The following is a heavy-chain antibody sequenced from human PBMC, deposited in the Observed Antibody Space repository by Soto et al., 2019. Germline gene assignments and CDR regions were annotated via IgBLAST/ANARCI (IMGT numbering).Heavy chain of an antibody. CDR1: GFTFSSYA. D-gene: IGHD3-3*01. CDR3: ARDAQRFLEWGNWFDP. V-gene: IGHV3-30-3*01. Sequence: GGSLRLSCAASGFTFSSYAMHWVRQAPGKGLEWVAVISYDGSNKYYADSVKGRFTISRDNSKTTLYLQMNSLRAEDTAVYYCARDAQRFLEWGNWFDPWGQGTLVTVSS. CDR2: ISYDGSNK. J-gene: IGHJ5*02.